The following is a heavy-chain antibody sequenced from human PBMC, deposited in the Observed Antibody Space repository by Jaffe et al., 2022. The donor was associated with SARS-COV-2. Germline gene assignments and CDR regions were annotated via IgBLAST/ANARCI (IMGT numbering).Heavy chain of an antibody. CDR2: IYWDDDK. CDR3: AHEINYDFWSGTGYYFDY. V-gene: IGHV2-5*02. Sequence: QITLKESGPTLVKPTQTLTLTCTFSGFSLSTSGVGVGWIRQPPGKALEWLALIYWDDDKRYSPSLKSRLTITKDTSKNQVVLTMTNMDPVDTATYYCAHEINYDFWSGTGYYFDYWGQGTLVTVSS. J-gene: IGHJ4*02. D-gene: IGHD3-3*01. CDR1: GFSLSTSGVG.